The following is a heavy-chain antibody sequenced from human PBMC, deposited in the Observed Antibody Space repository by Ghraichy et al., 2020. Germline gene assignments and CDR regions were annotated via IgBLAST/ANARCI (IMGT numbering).Heavy chain of an antibody. CDR1: GFTFNNYA. CDR3: ARRGVGVEYCSSNSCSLGQDQRKHRYDYMDV. Sequence: GGSLRLSCAASGFTFNNYAMSWVRQAPGKGLEWVSGISDGGGSTYYADSVKGRFTISRDNSKNTLFLQMNSLRAEDTALFYCARRGVGVEYCSSNSCSLGQDQRKHRYDYMDVGGKGATVIVSS. D-gene: IGHD2-2*01. V-gene: IGHV3-23*01. J-gene: IGHJ6*03. CDR2: ISDGGGST.